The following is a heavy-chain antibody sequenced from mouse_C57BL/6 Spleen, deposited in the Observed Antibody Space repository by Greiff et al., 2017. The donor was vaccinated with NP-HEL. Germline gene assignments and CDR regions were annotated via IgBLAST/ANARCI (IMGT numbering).Heavy chain of an antibody. D-gene: IGHD1-1*01. CDR1: GFNIKDDY. V-gene: IGHV14-4*01. J-gene: IGHJ3*01. Sequence: EVQLVESGAELVRPGASVKLSCTASGFNIKDDYMHWVKQSPEQGLEWIGWIDPENGDTEYASKFQGKATITADKSSNTAYLQLSSLTSEDTAVYYCTSDYYGSSSFAYWGQGTLVTVSA. CDR2: IDPENGDT. CDR3: TSDYYGSSSFAY.